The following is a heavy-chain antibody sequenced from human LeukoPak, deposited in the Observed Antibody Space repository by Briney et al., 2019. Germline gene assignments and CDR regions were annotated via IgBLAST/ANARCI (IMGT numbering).Heavy chain of an antibody. CDR1: GGSFSGYY. D-gene: IGHD3-22*01. CDR3: ARRRYYYDSSGYYKN. V-gene: IGHV4-34*01. CDR2: ISHSGST. Sequence: PSETLSLTCAVYGGSFSGYYWSWIRQPPGKGLEWIGEISHSGSTNYNPSLKSRVTISVDTSKNQFSLKLSSVTAADTAVYYCARRRYYYDSSGYYKNWGQGTLVTVSS. J-gene: IGHJ4*02.